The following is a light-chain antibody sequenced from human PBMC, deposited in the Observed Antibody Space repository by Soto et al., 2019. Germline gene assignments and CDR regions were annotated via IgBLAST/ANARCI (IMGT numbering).Light chain of an antibody. CDR3: QQYGYLPA. V-gene: IGKV3-20*01. CDR1: QSVSSSY. Sequence: TKSTLSLSPGERATLSCRASQSVSSSYLAWYQQQPGQPPSLLIYGASSSATGSLDRFCGSGSGADFSLSTIRLVHQDDTAFYYRQQYGYLPAFGQGTRLEIK. J-gene: IGKJ5*01. CDR2: GAS.